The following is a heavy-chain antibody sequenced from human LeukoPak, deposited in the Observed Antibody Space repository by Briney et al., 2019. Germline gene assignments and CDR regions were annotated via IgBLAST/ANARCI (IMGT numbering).Heavy chain of an antibody. J-gene: IGHJ4*02. CDR2: IKQDGSER. CDR1: GFTFSNYW. D-gene: IGHD4-23*01. CDR3: VRDPIAGGNPGIDH. Sequence: GGSLRLSCAASGFTFSNYWITWVRQAPGKGLEWVANIKQDGSERNYVDSVRGRFTISRDNAKNSLYLQMSSLRGEDTAVYYCVRDPIAGGNPGIDHWGQGTLVTVSS. V-gene: IGHV3-7*01.